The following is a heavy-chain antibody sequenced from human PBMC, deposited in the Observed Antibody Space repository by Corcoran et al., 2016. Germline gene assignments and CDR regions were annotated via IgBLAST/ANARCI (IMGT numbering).Heavy chain of an antibody. D-gene: IGHD3-3*01. CDR3: ASSYYDFWSGYDPYGYNWFDP. Sequence: QVQLQESGPGLVKPSETLSLTCTVSGGSISSYYWSWIRQPAGKGLEWIGRIYTSGSTNYNPSLKSRVTMSVDTSKNQFSLKLSSVTAADTAVYYCASSYYDFWSGYDPYGYNWFDPWGQGTLVTVSS. J-gene: IGHJ5*02. CDR2: IYTSGST. V-gene: IGHV4-4*07. CDR1: GGSISSYY.